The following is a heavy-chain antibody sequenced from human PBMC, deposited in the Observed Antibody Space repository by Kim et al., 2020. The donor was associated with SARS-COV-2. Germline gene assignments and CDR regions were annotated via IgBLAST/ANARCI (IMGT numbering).Heavy chain of an antibody. CDR2: IYYSGST. V-gene: IGHV4-61*01. D-gene: IGHD4-17*01. J-gene: IGHJ5*02. Sequence: SETLSLTCTVSGGSVSSGSYYWSWIRQPPGKGLEWIGYIYYSGSTNYNPSLKSRVTISVDTSKNQFSLKLSSVTAADTAVYYCARDYGDYAGSWFDPWGQGTLVTVSS. CDR3: ARDYGDYAGSWFDP. CDR1: GGSVSSGSYY.